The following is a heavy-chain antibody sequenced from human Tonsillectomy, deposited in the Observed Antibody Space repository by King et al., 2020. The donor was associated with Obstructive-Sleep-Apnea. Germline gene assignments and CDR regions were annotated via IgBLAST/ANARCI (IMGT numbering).Heavy chain of an antibody. J-gene: IGHJ4*02. CDR2: ISYDGSNK. Sequence: VQLVESGGGVVQPGRSLRLSCAASGFTFSSYAMHWVRQAPGKGLEWVAVISYDGSNKYYADSVKGRFTISRDNSKNTLYLQMNSLRAEDTAVNYCAITYYYDSSGYYFDYWGQGTLVTVSS. CDR3: AITYYYDSSGYYFDY. V-gene: IGHV3-30*04. CDR1: GFTFSSYA. D-gene: IGHD3-22*01.